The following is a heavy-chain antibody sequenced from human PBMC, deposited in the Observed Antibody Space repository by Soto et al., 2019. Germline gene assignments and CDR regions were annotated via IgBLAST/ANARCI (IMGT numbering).Heavy chain of an antibody. CDR1: GFSFSSCA. CDR2: VSHDGSNK. Sequence: ESGGGVVQPGRSLRLSCAASGFSFSSCAMHWVRQAPGKGLEWVAVVSHDGSNKYYADSVKGRVTISRDNSINTVYLQMNSLRAEDTAVYYCARVSIAVAGIAYYFDHWGQGTLVTVSS. V-gene: IGHV3-30-3*01. J-gene: IGHJ4*02. D-gene: IGHD6-19*01. CDR3: ARVSIAVAGIAYYFDH.